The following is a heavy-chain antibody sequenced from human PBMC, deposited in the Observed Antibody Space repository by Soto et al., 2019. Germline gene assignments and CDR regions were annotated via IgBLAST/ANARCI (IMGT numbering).Heavy chain of an antibody. D-gene: IGHD2-2*01. J-gene: IGHJ5*02. CDR1: GFTFSDYY. CDR3: ARDLGSCSSTSCYPVPHWFDP. Sequence: QVQLVESGGGLVKPGGSLRLSCAASGFTFSDYYMSWIRQAPGKGLEWVSYISSSGSTIYYADSVKGRFTISRDNAKNSLYLQMNSLRAEDTAVHYCARDLGSCSSTSCYPVPHWFDPWGQGTLVTVSS. V-gene: IGHV3-11*01. CDR2: ISSSGSTI.